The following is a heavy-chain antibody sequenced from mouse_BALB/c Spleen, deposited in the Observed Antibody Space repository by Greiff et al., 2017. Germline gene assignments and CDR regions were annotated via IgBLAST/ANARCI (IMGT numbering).Heavy chain of an antibody. CDR3: ARLDSSGYLYYAMDY. V-gene: IGHV3-8*02. CDR2: ISYSGST. J-gene: IGHJ4*01. CDR1: GDSITSGY. Sequence: VQLKESGPSLVKPSQTLSLTCSVTGDSITSGYWNWIRKFPGNKLEYMGYISYSGSTYYNPSLKSRISITRDTSKNQYYLQLNSVTTEDTATYYCARLDSSGYLYYAMDYWGQGTSVTVSS. D-gene: IGHD3-2*01.